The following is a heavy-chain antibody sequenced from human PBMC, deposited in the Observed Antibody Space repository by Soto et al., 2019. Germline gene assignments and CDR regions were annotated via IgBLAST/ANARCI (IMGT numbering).Heavy chain of an antibody. CDR1: GGSISSGGYY. V-gene: IGHV4-31*03. Sequence: QVQLQESGPGLVKPSQTLSLTCTVSGGSISSGGYYWSWIRQHPGKGLEWIGYIYYSRSTYYNPSLKSRVTISVDTSKNQFSLKLSSVTAADTAVYYCARGVVVPAAPFDPWGQGTLVTVSS. CDR2: IYYSRST. CDR3: ARGVVVPAAPFDP. J-gene: IGHJ5*02. D-gene: IGHD2-2*01.